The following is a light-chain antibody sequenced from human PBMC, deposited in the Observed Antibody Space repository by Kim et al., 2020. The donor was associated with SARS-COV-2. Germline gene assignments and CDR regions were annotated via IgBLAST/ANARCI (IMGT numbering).Light chain of an antibody. CDR3: QQYNNWRIT. CDR2: GAS. Sequence: EIVMTQSPATLSVSPGERATLSCRASHSVRSNSAWYQQKPGQAPRLLIYGASTRATGIPARFSGSGSGTEFTLTISSLQSEDFAVYYCQQYNNWRITFGEVTRLKIK. CDR1: HSVRSN. V-gene: IGKV3-15*01. J-gene: IGKJ5*01.